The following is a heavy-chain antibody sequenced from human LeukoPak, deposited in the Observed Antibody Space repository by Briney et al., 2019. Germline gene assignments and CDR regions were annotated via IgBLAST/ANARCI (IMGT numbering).Heavy chain of an antibody. D-gene: IGHD2-15*01. CDR1: GFTFSSYA. CDR3: ANFVVAHWGFDY. CDR2: ISYDGSNK. V-gene: IGHV3-30*01. Sequence: GSSLRLSCAASGFTFSSYAMHWVRQAPGKGLEWVAVISYDGSNKYYADSVKGRFTISRDNSKNTLYLQMNSLRAEDTAVYYCANFVVAHWGFDYRGQGTLVTVSS. J-gene: IGHJ4*02.